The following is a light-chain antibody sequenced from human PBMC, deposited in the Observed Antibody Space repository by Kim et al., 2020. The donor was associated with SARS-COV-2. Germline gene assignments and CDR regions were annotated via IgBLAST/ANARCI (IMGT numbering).Light chain of an antibody. V-gene: IGKV1-5*03. Sequence: SSPVWHGVTNPCRASQIINTFLAWYQQKPGKAPELLIYQASSLQIGVPSRFSGSGSGTEFTLTINSLQPDDFATYYCQHYIRFPYTFGQGTKLEI. CDR1: QIINTF. J-gene: IGKJ2*01. CDR2: QAS. CDR3: QHYIRFPYT.